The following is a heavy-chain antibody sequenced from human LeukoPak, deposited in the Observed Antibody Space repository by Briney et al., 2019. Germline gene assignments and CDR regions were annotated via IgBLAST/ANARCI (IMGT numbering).Heavy chain of an antibody. J-gene: IGHJ4*02. D-gene: IGHD1-1*01. CDR3: ARDAYNRY. Sequence: GVSLRLSCAASGFSLRSSWMHWVRQAPGKGLVWVSRISGDGSTTRYADSVKGRFTISRDNAQNTLFLQMDSLRAEDTAVYYCARDAYNRYWGQGTLVTVSS. CDR1: GFSLRSSW. CDR2: ISGDGSTT. V-gene: IGHV3-74*01.